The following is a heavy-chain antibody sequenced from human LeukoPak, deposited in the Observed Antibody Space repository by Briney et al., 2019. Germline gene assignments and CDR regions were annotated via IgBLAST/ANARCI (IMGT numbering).Heavy chain of an antibody. V-gene: IGHV1-18*01. Sequence: ASVKVSCKAFGYTFTSYGISWVRQAPGQGLEWMGWISAYNGNTNYAQKLQGRVTMTTDTSTSTAYMELSSLRSEDTAVYYCARVRRGMTPALFDYWGQGTLVTVSS. J-gene: IGHJ4*02. D-gene: IGHD2-15*01. CDR3: ARVRRGMTPALFDY. CDR2: ISAYNGNT. CDR1: GYTFTSYG.